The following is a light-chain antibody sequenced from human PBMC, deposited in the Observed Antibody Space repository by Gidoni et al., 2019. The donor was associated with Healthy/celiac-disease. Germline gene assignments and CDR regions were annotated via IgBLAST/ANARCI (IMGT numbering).Light chain of an antibody. J-gene: IGKJ3*01. CDR3: QQYDNLPGVT. CDR1: QDISNY. V-gene: IGKV1-33*01. CDR2: DES. Sequence: DIQLTQSPSSLSASVGDRVTITCQAIQDISNYLNWYQQKPGKAPKLLIYDESNLETGVPSRFSGSGSGTDVTFTISSLQPEDIATYYCQQYDNLPGVTFGPXTKVDIK.